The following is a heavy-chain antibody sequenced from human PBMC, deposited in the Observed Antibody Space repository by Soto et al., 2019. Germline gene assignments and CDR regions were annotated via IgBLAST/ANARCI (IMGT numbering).Heavy chain of an antibody. CDR2: VYSSGGT. D-gene: IGHD3-3*01. J-gene: IGHJ5*02. Sequence: LPAPLSLTCTISGGSMSSYYWTWIRQPAGKGLEWIGRVYSSGGTHYNPSLKSRVTISLDTSKNQFSLRLLSVTDADTAVYYCARGQRFSDWFDPWGQGTL. V-gene: IGHV4-4*07. CDR3: ARGQRFSDWFDP. CDR1: GGSMSSYY.